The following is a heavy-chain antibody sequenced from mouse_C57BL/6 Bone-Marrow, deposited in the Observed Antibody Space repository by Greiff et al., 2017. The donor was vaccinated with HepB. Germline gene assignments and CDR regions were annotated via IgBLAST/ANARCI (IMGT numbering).Heavy chain of an antibody. Sequence: VQLQQSGAELVRPGTSVKMSCKASGYTFTNYWIGWAKQRPGHGLEWIGDIYPGGGYTNYTEKFKGKATLTADKSSSTAYMQFSSLTSEDSAIYYCATGGVTFFDYWGQGTTLTVSS. CDR3: ATGGVTFFDY. CDR2: IYPGGGYT. V-gene: IGHV1-63*01. J-gene: IGHJ2*01. D-gene: IGHD2-2*01. CDR1: GYTFTNYW.